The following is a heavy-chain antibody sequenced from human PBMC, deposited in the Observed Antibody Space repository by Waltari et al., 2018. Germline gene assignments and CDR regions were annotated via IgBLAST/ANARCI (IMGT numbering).Heavy chain of an antibody. CDR1: GFAFSSSW. V-gene: IGHV3-7*01. CDR2: IKEDGSAQ. Sequence: EVQVVESGGGLVQPGGSLRLSWARSGFAFSSSWISWLRQAPGQGLGWVANIKEDGSAQYYLDSVRGRFTISRDNTKNSLFLQMNSLRAEDTAVYFCARATNHAFDNWGQGTLVTVSS. J-gene: IGHJ4*02. CDR3: ARATNHAFDN.